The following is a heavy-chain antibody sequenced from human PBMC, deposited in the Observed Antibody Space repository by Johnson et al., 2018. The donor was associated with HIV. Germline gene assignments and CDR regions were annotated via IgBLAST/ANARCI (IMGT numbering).Heavy chain of an antibody. V-gene: IGHV3-15*01. CDR1: GFTFSNAW. J-gene: IGHJ3*02. D-gene: IGHD3-16*01. Sequence: VQLVESGGGLVKPGGSLRLSCAASGFTFSNAWMSWVRQAPGKGLEWVGRIKSTTDGGTTDYAAPVKGRFIISRDDSKTTLYLQMNSLKIEDTAVFYCARVALGDWVDAFDIWGQGTMVTVSS. CDR3: ARVALGDWVDAFDI. CDR2: IKSTTDGGTT.